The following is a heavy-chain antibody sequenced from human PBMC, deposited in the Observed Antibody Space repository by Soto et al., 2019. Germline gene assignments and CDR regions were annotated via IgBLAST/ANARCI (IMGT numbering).Heavy chain of an antibody. J-gene: IGHJ6*03. CDR1: GGTFSNYT. Sequence: QVQLVQSGAEVKKPGSSVKVSCKASGGTFSNYTISWVRQAPGQGLEWMGRIIPILNIANYAQKFQGRVTLTADKATTTAYMELRSLRSEDTAVYYCARVSEMGTVTEGFYYYMDVWGKGTTVTVSS. CDR2: IIPILNIA. D-gene: IGHD4-17*01. V-gene: IGHV1-69*02. CDR3: ARVSEMGTVTEGFYYYMDV.